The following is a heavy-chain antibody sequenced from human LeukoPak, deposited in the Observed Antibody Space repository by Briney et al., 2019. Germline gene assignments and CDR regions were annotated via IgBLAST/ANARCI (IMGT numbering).Heavy chain of an antibody. V-gene: IGHV1-69*13. D-gene: IGHD2-2*01. CDR2: IIPIFGTA. CDR1: GGTFSSYA. Sequence: SVKVSCKASGGTFSSYAISWVRQAPGQGLEWMGGIIPIFGTANYAQKFQGRVTITADESTSTAYMELSSLRSEDTAVYYCARELIVVPAASGPNWVDPWGQGTLVTVSS. J-gene: IGHJ5*02. CDR3: ARELIVVPAASGPNWVDP.